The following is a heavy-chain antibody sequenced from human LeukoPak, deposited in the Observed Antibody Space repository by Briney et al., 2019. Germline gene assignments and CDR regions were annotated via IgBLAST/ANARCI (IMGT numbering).Heavy chain of an antibody. CDR3: ARDKGCSSTSCLRHFYYYMDV. D-gene: IGHD2-2*01. J-gene: IGHJ6*03. Sequence: ASVKVSCKASGGTFSSYAISWVLQAPGQGLEWMGGIIPIFGTANYAQKFQGRVTITADESTSTAYMELSSLRSEDTAVYYCARDKGCSSTSCLRHFYYYMDVWGKGTTVTVSS. CDR2: IIPIFGTA. V-gene: IGHV1-69*01. CDR1: GGTFSSYA.